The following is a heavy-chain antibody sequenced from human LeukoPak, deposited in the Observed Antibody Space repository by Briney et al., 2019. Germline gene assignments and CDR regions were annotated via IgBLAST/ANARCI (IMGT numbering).Heavy chain of an antibody. D-gene: IGHD3-22*01. J-gene: IGHJ3*02. CDR3: ARDYYENAFDT. Sequence: SQTLSLTCAVSGGSISSDGYSWSWIRQPPGKGLEWIGYIYHSGSTYYNPSLKSRVTISVDRSKNQFSLKLSSVTAADTAVYYCARDYYENAFDTWGQGTMVTVSS. CDR2: IYHSGST. V-gene: IGHV4-30-2*01. CDR1: GGSISSDGYS.